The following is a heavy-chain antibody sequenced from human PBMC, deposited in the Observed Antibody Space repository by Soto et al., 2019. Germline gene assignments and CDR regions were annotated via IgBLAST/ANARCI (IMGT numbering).Heavy chain of an antibody. CDR1: GGSVSSGSYY. Sequence: SETLSLTCTVPGGSVSSGSYYWSWIRQPPGKGLEWIGYIYYSGSTNYNPSLKSRVTISVDTSKNQFSLKLSSVTAADTAVYYCAVVGATTVPYFDYWGQGTLVTVSS. CDR2: IYYSGST. CDR3: AVVGATTVPYFDY. D-gene: IGHD1-26*01. V-gene: IGHV4-61*01. J-gene: IGHJ4*02.